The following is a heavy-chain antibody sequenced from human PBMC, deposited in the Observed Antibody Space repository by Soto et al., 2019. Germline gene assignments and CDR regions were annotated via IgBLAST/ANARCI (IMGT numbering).Heavy chain of an antibody. D-gene: IGHD3-9*01. CDR3: ARGSGYDILTGYYSYFDY. Sequence: QVQLQESGPGLVKPSQTLSLTCTVSGGSISSGDYYWSWIRQPPGKGLEWIGYIYYSGSTYYNPSLKSRVTISGDTSKNQFSLKLSSVTAADTAVYYCARGSGYDILTGYYSYFDYWGQGTLVTVSS. J-gene: IGHJ4*02. V-gene: IGHV4-30-4*01. CDR2: IYYSGST. CDR1: GGSISSGDYY.